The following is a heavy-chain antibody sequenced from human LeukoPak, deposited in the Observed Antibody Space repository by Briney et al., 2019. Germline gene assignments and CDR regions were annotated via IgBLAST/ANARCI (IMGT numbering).Heavy chain of an antibody. Sequence: SETLSLTCTVSGGSISSYYWTWIRQPPGKGLEWIGYIFYSGITNYNPSLKSRVTISVDTSKNQFSLKLSSVTAADTAVYYCARGYSSTRLFDYWGQGTLVTVSS. V-gene: IGHV4-59*12. D-gene: IGHD6-13*01. CDR3: ARGYSSTRLFDY. CDR2: IFYSGIT. CDR1: GGSISSYY. J-gene: IGHJ4*02.